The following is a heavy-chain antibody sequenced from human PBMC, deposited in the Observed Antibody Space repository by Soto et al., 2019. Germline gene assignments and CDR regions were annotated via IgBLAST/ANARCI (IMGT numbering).Heavy chain of an antibody. V-gene: IGHV5-51*01. Sequence: GESLKIACKGPGYSFTSYWFGWVRQMPGKGLEWMGIIYPGDSDTRYSPSFQGQVTIPADKSISTAYLQWSSLKASDAAMYYFDSLGNGEVWWSFDVWGQGTTVTVSS. CDR2: IYPGDSDT. J-gene: IGHJ6*02. D-gene: IGHD3-16*01. CDR1: GYSFTSYW. CDR3: DSLGNGEVWWSFDV.